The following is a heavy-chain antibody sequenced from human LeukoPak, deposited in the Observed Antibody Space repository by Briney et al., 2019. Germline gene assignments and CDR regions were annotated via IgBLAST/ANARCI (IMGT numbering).Heavy chain of an antibody. Sequence: SETLSLTCTVSGGSISSGDYYWSWIRQPPGKGLEWIGYIYYSGSTYYNPSLKSRVTISVDTSKHQFSLKLSSVTAADTAVYYCARDSSGWPRDAFDIWGQGTMVTVSS. CDR1: GGSISSGDYY. CDR3: ARDSSGWPRDAFDI. J-gene: IGHJ3*02. D-gene: IGHD6-19*01. V-gene: IGHV4-30-4*08. CDR2: IYYSGST.